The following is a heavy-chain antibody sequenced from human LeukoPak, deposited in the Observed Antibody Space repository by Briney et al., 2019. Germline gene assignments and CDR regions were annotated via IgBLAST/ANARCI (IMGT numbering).Heavy chain of an antibody. V-gene: IGHV4-39*07. D-gene: IGHD3-22*01. CDR1: GGSISSSSYY. Sequence: SETLSLTCTVSGGSISSSSYYWGWIRQPPGKGLEWIGSIYYSGSTYYNPSLKSRVTISVDRSKNQFSLKLSSVTAADTAVYYCARGPYYFDSSGAFDVWGQGTMVTVSS. CDR2: IYYSGST. J-gene: IGHJ3*01. CDR3: ARGPYYFDSSGAFDV.